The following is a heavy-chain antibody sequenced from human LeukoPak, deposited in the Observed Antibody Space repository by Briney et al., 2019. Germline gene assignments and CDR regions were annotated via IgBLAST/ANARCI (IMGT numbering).Heavy chain of an antibody. V-gene: IGHV3-30*18. CDR1: GFTFSSYG. CDR2: ISYDGSNK. Sequence: PGRSLRLSCAASGFTFSSYGMHWVRQAPGKGLEWVAVISYDGSNKYYADSVKGRFTISRDNSKNTLYLQMNSLRAEDTAVYYCAKDFLDGSGSLYFDYWGQGTLVTVSS. J-gene: IGHJ4*02. CDR3: AKDFLDGSGSLYFDY. D-gene: IGHD3-10*01.